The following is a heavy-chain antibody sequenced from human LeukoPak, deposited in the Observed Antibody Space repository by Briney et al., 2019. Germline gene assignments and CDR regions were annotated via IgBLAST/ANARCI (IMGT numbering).Heavy chain of an antibody. CDR3: AGGWDTAMYGY. D-gene: IGHD5-18*01. J-gene: IGHJ4*02. CDR2: IYYSGST. V-gene: IGHV4-39*01. CDR1: GGSISSSSYY. Sequence: PSETLSLTCTVSGGSISSSSYYWGWIRHPPGKGLEWIGSIYYSGSTYYNPSLKSRVTISVDTSKNQFSLKLSSVTAADTAVYYCAGGWDTAMYGYWGQGTLVTVSS.